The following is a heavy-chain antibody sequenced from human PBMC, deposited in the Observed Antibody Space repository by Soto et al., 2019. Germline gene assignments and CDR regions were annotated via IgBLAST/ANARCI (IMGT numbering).Heavy chain of an antibody. V-gene: IGHV3-48*01. CDR2: ISSSSSTI. J-gene: IGHJ4*02. CDR1: GFTFGSYS. CDR3: AKDGGYRYGPYEY. Sequence: EVQLVESGGGLVQPGGSLRLSCAASGFTFGSYSMNWFRQAPGKGLEWVSYISSSSSTIYYADSVEGRFTISRDNAKNSLYLQMNSLRAEDTAVYYCAKDGGYRYGPYEYWGQGTLVTVSS. D-gene: IGHD5-18*01.